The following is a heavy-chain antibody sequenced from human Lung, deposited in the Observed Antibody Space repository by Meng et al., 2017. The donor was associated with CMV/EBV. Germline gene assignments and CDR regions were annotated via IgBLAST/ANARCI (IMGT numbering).Heavy chain of an antibody. CDR3: TSRLFYGSGGPSFDP. J-gene: IGHJ5*02. CDR2: IRTRTNNYAT. V-gene: IGHV3-73*01. D-gene: IGHD3-10*01. Sequence: FAFSVATRHWVRQASGRGLEWVGRIRTRTNNYATAYAASVKGRFTFSRDDSKNTAYLQMNSLKTEDTAVYYCTSRLFYGSGGPSFDPWGQGTLVTVSS. CDR1: FAFSVAT.